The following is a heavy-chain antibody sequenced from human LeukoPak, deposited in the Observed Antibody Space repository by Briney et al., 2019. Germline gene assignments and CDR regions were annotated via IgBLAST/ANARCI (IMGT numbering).Heavy chain of an antibody. CDR1: GDSITYFY. D-gene: IGHD2-2*01. J-gene: IGHJ4*02. V-gene: IGHV4-4*07. CDR2: ISSSGST. CDR3: ARSPTKRVPEDY. Sequence: SETLSLTGSVSGDSITYFYWSWIRQAAGKGLEWIGRISSSGSTDYNASLKSRVTISMDKSKNQISLRLTSVTAADTAVYYCARSPTKRVPEDYWGQGTLVTVSS.